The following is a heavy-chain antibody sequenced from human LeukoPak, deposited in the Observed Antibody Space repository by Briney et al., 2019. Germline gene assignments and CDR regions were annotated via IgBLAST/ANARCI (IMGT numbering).Heavy chain of an antibody. CDR2: IYYSGST. CDR1: GGSISSYY. V-gene: IGHV4-39*01. J-gene: IGHJ3*02. Sequence: SETLSLTCTVSGGSISSYYWGWIRQPPGKGLEWIGSIYYSGSTYYNPSLKSRVTISVDTSKNQFSLKLSSVTAADTAVYYCARHGVKYDSSGYYPDAFDIWGQGTMVTVSS. CDR3: ARHGVKYDSSGYYPDAFDI. D-gene: IGHD3-22*01.